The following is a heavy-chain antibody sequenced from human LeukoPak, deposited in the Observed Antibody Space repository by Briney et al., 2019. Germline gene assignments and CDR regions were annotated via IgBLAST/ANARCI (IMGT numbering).Heavy chain of an antibody. Sequence: PSETLSLTCAVYGGSFSGYYWSWIRQPPGKGLEWVGEINHSGSTNYNPSLKSRVNISVDTSKNQFSLKLSSVTAADTAVYYCARTGHRSTMVRGVSFDYWGQGTLVTVSS. J-gene: IGHJ4*02. V-gene: IGHV4-34*01. D-gene: IGHD3-10*01. CDR1: GGSFSGYY. CDR3: ARTGHRSTMVRGVSFDY. CDR2: INHSGST.